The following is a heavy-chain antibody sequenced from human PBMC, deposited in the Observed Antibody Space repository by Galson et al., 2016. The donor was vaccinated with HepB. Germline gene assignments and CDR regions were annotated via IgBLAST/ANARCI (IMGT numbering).Heavy chain of an antibody. V-gene: IGHV5-51*01. D-gene: IGHD3-16*01. Sequence: QSGAEVKKPGESLKISCRGSGYTFDSYWIGWVRQMPGKGLEWMAIIYPGDFDIRYSPSFQGQVTISVDKSISTAYLQWSSLTASDTATYYCLRRGELMIPDGFDIWGQGTRVTVSS. J-gene: IGHJ3*02. CDR3: LRRGELMIPDGFDI. CDR1: GYTFDSYW. CDR2: IYPGDFDI.